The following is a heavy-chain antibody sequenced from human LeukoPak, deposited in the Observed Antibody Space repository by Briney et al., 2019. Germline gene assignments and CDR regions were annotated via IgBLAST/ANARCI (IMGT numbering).Heavy chain of an antibody. CDR1: GYTFTGYY. J-gene: IGHJ4*02. D-gene: IGHD6-19*01. V-gene: IGHV1-2*02. Sequence: GASVKVSCKASGYTFTGYYMHWVRQAPGQGLEWMGWINPNSGGTNYAQKDQGRVTMTRDTSISTAYMELSRLSSDDTAGYNCARVVRSSGWYTPDYWGQGTLVTVSS. CDR3: ARVVRSSGWYTPDY. CDR2: INPNSGGT.